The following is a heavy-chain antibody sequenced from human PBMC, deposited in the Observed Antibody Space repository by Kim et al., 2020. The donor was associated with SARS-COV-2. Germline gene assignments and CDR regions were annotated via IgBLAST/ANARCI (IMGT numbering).Heavy chain of an antibody. D-gene: IGHD2-2*01. Sequence: GESLKISCKGSGYSFTSYWIGWVRQMPGKGLEWMGIIYPGDSDTRYSPSFQGQVTISADKSISTAYLQWSSLKASDTAMYYCARFSSSTSFHYGMDVWGQGTTVTVSS. V-gene: IGHV5-51*01. CDR1: GYSFTSYW. CDR2: IYPGDSDT. J-gene: IGHJ6*02. CDR3: ARFSSSTSFHYGMDV.